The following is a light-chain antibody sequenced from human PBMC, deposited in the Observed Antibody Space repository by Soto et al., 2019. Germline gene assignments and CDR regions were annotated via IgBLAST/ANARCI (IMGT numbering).Light chain of an antibody. V-gene: IGKV1-9*01. J-gene: IGKJ1*01. Sequence: DVQLTQSKSILSSSLGYRFTVTFRASQDITPSLAWYQQKPGQAPKXLIYGASTLQSGVPSRFSGSVSGTEFTLTISSLQPDDFATYYCQQYNTYWTFGQGTKVDIK. CDR3: QQYNTYWT. CDR2: GAS. CDR1: QDITPS.